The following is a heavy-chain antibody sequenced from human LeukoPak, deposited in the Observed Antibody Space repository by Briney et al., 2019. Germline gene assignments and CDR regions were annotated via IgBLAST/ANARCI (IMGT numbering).Heavy chain of an antibody. CDR3: ARAIVLVVYAVRGAFDI. CDR1: SGSISTYY. Sequence: SETLSLTCTVSSGSISTYYWSWIRQPPGKGLEWIGYISYTGNTHYSPSLQSRVTISVDTSKNQFSLKLNSVTAADTAVYYCARAIVLVVYAVRGAFDIWGQGTMVTVSS. V-gene: IGHV4-59*12. CDR2: ISYTGNT. J-gene: IGHJ3*02. D-gene: IGHD2-8*02.